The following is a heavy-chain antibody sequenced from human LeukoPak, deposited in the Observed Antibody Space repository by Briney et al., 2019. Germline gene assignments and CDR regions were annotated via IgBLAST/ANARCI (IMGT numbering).Heavy chain of an antibody. CDR3: ARLGTTSGDGMDV. CDR1: GYIFTSYW. CDR2: IYPGNSDT. J-gene: IGHJ6*04. Sequence: GESLKISCKGSGYIFTSYWIGWVRQMPGEGLEWMGIIYPGNSDTRYRPSFQGQVTISADKSITTAYLQWSSPKASDTAMYYCARLGTTSGDGMDVWGKGTTVTVSS. D-gene: IGHD2-2*01. V-gene: IGHV5-51*01.